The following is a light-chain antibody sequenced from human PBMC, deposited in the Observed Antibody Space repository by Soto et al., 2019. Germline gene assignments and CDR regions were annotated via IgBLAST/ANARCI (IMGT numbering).Light chain of an antibody. J-gene: IGKJ4*01. CDR2: AAF. CDR3: QQYGDSLT. CDR1: QSVSSSY. V-gene: IGKV3-20*01. Sequence: EIVLTQSPGTLSLSPGERATLSCRASQSVSSSYLAWYQQKPGQAPRLLIYAAFSRATGIPDKFSGSWSGTDFTLTISRLEPDDFAVYYCQQYGDSLTFGGGTKVESK.